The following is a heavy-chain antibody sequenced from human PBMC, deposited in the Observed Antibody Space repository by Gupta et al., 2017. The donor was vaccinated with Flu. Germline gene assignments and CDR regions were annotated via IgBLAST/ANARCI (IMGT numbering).Heavy chain of an antibody. J-gene: IGHJ6*02. CDR3: ARDHQNYYYYGMDV. CDR2: IYTSGST. V-gene: IGHV4-61*02. Sequence: QVQLQESGPGLVKPSQTLSLTCTVSGGSISSGSYYWSWIRQPAGKGLEWIGRIYTSGSTNYNPSLKSRVTISVDTSKNQFSLKLSSVTAADTAVYYCARDHQNYYYYGMDVWGQGTTVTVSS. CDR1: GGSISSGSYY.